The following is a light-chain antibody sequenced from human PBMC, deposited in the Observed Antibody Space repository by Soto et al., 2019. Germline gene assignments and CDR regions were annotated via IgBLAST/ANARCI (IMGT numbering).Light chain of an antibody. CDR3: SSYISSSTLV. V-gene: IGLV2-14*03. Sequence: QSALTQPASVSGSPGQSITISCTGTTSDVGAYNYVSWYQQHPGKAPQLMTYDVTNRPSGVSNRFSGSKSGNTASLTISGLQAEDEADYYCSSYISSSTLVFGGGTKLTVL. CDR1: TSDVGAYNY. J-gene: IGLJ3*02. CDR2: DVT.